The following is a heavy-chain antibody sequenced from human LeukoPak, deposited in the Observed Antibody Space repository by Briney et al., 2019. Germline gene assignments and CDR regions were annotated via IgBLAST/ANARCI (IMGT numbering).Heavy chain of an antibody. Sequence: SETLSLTCTVSGGSISSYYWSWIRQPAGKGLEWIGRIYTSGSTNYNPSLKSRVTMSVDTSKNQFSLKLSSVTAADTAVYYCARGSGGSSWSEYYYYYGMDVWGQGTTVAVSS. CDR2: IYTSGST. V-gene: IGHV4-4*07. CDR3: ARGSGGSSWSEYYYYYGMDV. J-gene: IGHJ6*02. CDR1: GGSISSYY. D-gene: IGHD6-13*01.